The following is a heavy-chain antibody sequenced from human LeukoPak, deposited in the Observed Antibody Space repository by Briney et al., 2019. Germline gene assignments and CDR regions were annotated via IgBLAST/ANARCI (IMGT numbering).Heavy chain of an antibody. CDR2: TYYRSKWYY. J-gene: IGHJ4*02. CDR1: GDSVSSNSAA. V-gene: IGHV6-1*01. CDR3: ARDPVGGSTIFDY. Sequence: SQTLSLTCAIPGDSVSSNSAAWNWIRQSPSRGLEWLGRTYYRSKWYYDYAVAVKSRISINPDTSKNQFSLQLSSVTPEDTAVYYCARDPVGGSTIFDYWGQGTLVTVSS. D-gene: IGHD1-26*01.